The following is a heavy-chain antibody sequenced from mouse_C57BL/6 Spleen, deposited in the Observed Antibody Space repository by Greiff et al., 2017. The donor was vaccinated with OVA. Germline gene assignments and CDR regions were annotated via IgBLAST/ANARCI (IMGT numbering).Heavy chain of an antibody. J-gene: IGHJ3*01. V-gene: IGHV1-55*01. CDR1: GYTFTSYW. CDR2: IYPGSGST. D-gene: IGHD2-3*01. Sequence: QVQLKQSGAELVKPGASVKMSCKASGYTFTSYWITWVKQRPGQGLEWIGDIYPGSGSTNYNEKFKSKATLTVDTSSSTAYMQLSSLTSEDSAVYDCARSRDGYYGTGFAYWGQGTLVTVSA. CDR3: ARSRDGYYGTGFAY.